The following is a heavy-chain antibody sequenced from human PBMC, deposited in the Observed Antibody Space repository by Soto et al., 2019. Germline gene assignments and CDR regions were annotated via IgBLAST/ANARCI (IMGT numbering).Heavy chain of an antibody. CDR3: AREAGGGYYFDY. J-gene: IGHJ4*02. V-gene: IGHV3-66*01. Sequence: EVQLVESGGGLVQPGGSLTLSCAASGFSVSSGYVSWVRQPPGKGLEWVSTIYSGGSIYYADSVKGRFATSRDNSKNTLYLQMNSLRVEDTGVYYCAREAGGGYYFDYWGQGTLVTVSS. CDR1: GFSVSSGY. D-gene: IGHD3-22*01. CDR2: IYSGGSI.